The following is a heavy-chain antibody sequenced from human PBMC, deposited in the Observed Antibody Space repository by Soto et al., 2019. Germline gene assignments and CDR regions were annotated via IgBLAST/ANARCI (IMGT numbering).Heavy chain of an antibody. CDR3: ARTAAAGKYYYGMDV. D-gene: IGHD6-13*01. Sequence: GESLKISCKGSGYSFTSDWIGWVRQMPGKGLECMGIIYPGDSDTRYSPSFQGQVTISADKSISTAYLQWSSLKASDTAMYYCARTAAAGKYYYGMDVWGQGTTVTVSS. V-gene: IGHV5-51*01. CDR2: IYPGDSDT. CDR1: GYSFTSDW. J-gene: IGHJ6*02.